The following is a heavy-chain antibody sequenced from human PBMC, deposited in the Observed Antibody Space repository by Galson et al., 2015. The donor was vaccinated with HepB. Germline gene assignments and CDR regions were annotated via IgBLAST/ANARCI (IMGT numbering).Heavy chain of an antibody. CDR1: GSTFSSYT. J-gene: IGHJ4*02. CDR2: ISGSGGST. V-gene: IGHV3-23*01. D-gene: IGHD3-9*01. Sequence: SLRLSCAASGSTFSSYTMSWVRQAPGKGLEWVSAISGSGGSTYYADSVKGRFTISRDNSKNTLYLQMNSLRAEDTAVYYCAKAGDILTGYSKPAPVDYWGQGTLVTVSS. CDR3: AKAGDILTGYSKPAPVDY.